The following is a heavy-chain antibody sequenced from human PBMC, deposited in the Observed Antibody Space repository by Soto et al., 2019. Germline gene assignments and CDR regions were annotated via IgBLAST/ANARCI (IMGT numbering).Heavy chain of an antibody. V-gene: IGHV1-18*01. D-gene: IGHD6-25*01. CDR2: VNTYNGNP. Sequence: QVQLVQSGVELKKPGASVKVSCKASGYTFTNYAISWVRQAPGRGLEWMGWVNTYNGNPNYAQIFQGRVTMTTDTSTGTAYMELRSLKSDDSAVYYCARDSHYSTGWQRFDSWGQGTLVTVSS. J-gene: IGHJ4*02. CDR1: GYTFTNYA. CDR3: ARDSHYSTGWQRFDS.